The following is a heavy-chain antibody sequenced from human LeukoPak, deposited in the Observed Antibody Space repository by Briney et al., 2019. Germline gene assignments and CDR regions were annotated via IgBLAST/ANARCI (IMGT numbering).Heavy chain of an antibody. CDR1: GGTFSSYA. V-gene: IGHV1-69*06. CDR2: IIPIFGTA. CDR3: ARDKAFFGSGSYQDWFDP. D-gene: IGHD3-10*01. Sequence: SVKVSCKASGGTFSSYAISWVRQAPGQGLEWMGGIIPIFGTANYAQKFQGRVTITADKSTSTAYMELSSLGSEDTAVYYCARDKAFFGSGSYQDWFDPWGQGTLVTVSS. J-gene: IGHJ5*02.